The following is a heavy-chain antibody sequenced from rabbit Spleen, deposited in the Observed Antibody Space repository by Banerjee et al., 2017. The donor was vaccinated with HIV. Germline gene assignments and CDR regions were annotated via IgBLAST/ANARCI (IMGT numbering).Heavy chain of an antibody. J-gene: IGHJ4*01. CDR2: IYTGDGST. CDR1: GFSFSSSYY. Sequence: QSLEESGGGLVQPEGSLTLTCTASGFSFSSSYYICWVRQAPGKGLEWIGCIYTGDGSTAYASWAKGRFTVSKTSSTTVTLQLNSLTAADTATYFCARGEYFSVGFSAYAIYLDLWGPGTLVTVS. V-gene: IGHV1S40*01. CDR3: ARGEYFSVGFSAYAIYLDL. D-gene: IGHD6-1*01.